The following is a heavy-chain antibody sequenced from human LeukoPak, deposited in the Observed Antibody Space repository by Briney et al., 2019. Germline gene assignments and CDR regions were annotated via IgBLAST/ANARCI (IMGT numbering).Heavy chain of an antibody. CDR1: GGTFSSYA. J-gene: IGHJ6*03. CDR2: IIPIFGTA. Sequence: SVKVSCKASGGTFSSYAISWVRQAPGQGLEWMGGIIPIFGTANYAQKFQGRVTITTDESTSAAYMELSSLRSEDTAVYYCARGAGDYEYMDVWGKGTTVTVSS. CDR3: ARGAGDYEYMDV. V-gene: IGHV1-69*05.